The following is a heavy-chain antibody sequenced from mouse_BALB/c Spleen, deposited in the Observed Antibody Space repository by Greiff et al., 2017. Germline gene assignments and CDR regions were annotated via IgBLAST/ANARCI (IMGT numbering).Heavy chain of an antibody. CDR3: ARYYGREPWYFDV. CDR1: GFTFSSFG. J-gene: IGHJ1*01. D-gene: IGHD1-1*01. Sequence: EVQRVESGGGLVQPGGSRKLSCAASGFTFSSFGMHWVRQAPEKGLEWVAYISSGSSTIYYADTVKGRFTISRDNPKNTLFMQMTRLRSEDTAMYYCARYYGREPWYFDVWGEGTTVTVSS. CDR2: ISSGSSTI. V-gene: IGHV5-17*02.